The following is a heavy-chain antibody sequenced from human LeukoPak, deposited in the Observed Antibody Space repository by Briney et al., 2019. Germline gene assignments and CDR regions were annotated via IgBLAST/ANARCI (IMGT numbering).Heavy chain of an antibody. D-gene: IGHD6-13*01. CDR1: GFSFSIYS. Sequence: GSLRLSCAASGFSFSIYSLSWVRQPPGKGLEWIGEIYHSGSTNYNPSLKSRVTMSVDKSKNQFSLWLSSVTAADTAVYYCASAEPRGIIWYPYWGQGTLVTVSS. CDR2: IYHSGST. J-gene: IGHJ4*02. CDR3: ASAEPRGIIWYPY. V-gene: IGHV4-4*02.